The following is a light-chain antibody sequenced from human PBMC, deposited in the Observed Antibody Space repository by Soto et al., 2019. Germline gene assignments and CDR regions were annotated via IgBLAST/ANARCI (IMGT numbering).Light chain of an antibody. Sequence: HSALTQPHSVSGSPGQSVTISCSGTSSDVGHYNFVSWYQHHPGKAPKLLIYDVTTRPSGVPDRFSGSKSGNTASLTISGLQAEDEADFYCCSYAGSYTWVFGGGTKLTVL. CDR2: DVT. CDR1: SSDVGHYNF. V-gene: IGLV2-11*01. CDR3: CSYAGSYTWV. J-gene: IGLJ3*02.